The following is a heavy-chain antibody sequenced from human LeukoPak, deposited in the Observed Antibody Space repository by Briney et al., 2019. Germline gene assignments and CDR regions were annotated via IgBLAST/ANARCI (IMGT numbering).Heavy chain of an antibody. V-gene: IGHV1-18*01. CDR2: ITAYNDNT. CDR1: GYTFTSYG. D-gene: IGHD3-10*01. CDR3: ARALLWFGEPSHIDY. J-gene: IGHJ4*02. Sequence: ASVKVSCKASGYTFTSYGISWVRQAPGQGLEWMGWITAYNDNTNYAKKLQGRVTMTTDTSTSTAYMELRSLRSDDTAVYYCARALLWFGEPSHIDYWGQGTLVTVSS.